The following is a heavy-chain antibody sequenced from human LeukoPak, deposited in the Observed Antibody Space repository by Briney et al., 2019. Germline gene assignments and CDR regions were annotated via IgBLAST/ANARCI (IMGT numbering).Heavy chain of an antibody. CDR3: AKYLGKYSYGYSGLDY. Sequence: PGGSLRLSCAASGFTFSSCAMTWVRQAPGKGLEWVSSLSGSGASTFYADSVKGRFTISRDNSKNMLSLQMSSLRAEDTAVYFCAKYLGKYSYGYSGLDYWGQGTLVTVSS. J-gene: IGHJ4*02. D-gene: IGHD5-18*01. V-gene: IGHV3-23*01. CDR2: LSGSGAST. CDR1: GFTFSSCA.